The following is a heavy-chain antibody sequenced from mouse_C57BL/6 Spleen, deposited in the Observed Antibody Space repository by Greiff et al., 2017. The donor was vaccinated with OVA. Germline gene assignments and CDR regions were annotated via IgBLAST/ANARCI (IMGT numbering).Heavy chain of an antibody. V-gene: IGHV6-3*01. CDR2: IRLKSDNYAT. CDR1: GFTFSNYW. Sequence: EVKLEESGGGLVQPGGSMKLSCVASGFTFSNYWMNWVRQSPEKGLEWVAQIRLKSDNYATHYAESVKGRLTISRDDYKSSVYLQMNNLRAEDTGIYYCTRSPFAYWGQGTLVTVSA. CDR3: TRSPFAY. J-gene: IGHJ3*01.